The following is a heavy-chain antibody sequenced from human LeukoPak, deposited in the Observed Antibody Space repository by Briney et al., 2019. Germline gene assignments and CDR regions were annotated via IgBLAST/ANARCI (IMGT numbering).Heavy chain of an antibody. V-gene: IGHV4-39*01. CDR1: GGSISSSSYY. J-gene: IGHJ4*02. D-gene: IGHD3-10*01. Sequence: SETLSLTCTVSGGSISSSSYYWGWVRQPPGKGLEWIGSIYYSGSPYYNPSLKSRVTISVDTSKTQFSLKLSSATAADTAVYYCARGSLARYYYGSGSSYYFDYWGQGTLVTVSS. CDR2: IYYSGSP. CDR3: ARGSLARYYYGSGSSYYFDY.